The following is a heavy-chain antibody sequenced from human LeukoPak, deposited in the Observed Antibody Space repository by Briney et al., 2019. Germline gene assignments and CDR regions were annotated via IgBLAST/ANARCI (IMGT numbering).Heavy chain of an antibody. V-gene: IGHV3-11*06. CDR3: ARLKYGSPQH. J-gene: IGHJ1*01. CDR1: GFTFSDYY. CDR2: ISSSGSYT. Sequence: GGSLRLSCAASGFTFSDYYMSWIRQAPGKGLEWISYISSSGSYTIYADSVKGRFTISRDNAKNSLYLQMNSLRAEDTAVYYCARLKYGSPQHWGQGTLVAVSS. D-gene: IGHD1-26*01.